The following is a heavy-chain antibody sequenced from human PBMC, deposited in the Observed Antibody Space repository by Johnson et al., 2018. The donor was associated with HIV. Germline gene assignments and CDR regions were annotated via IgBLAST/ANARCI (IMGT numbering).Heavy chain of an antibody. J-gene: IGHJ3*02. CDR2: ISSNGGST. Sequence: VQLVESGGGLVQPGGSLRLSCAASGFSFSTYAMHWVRQAPGKGLEYVSAISSNGGSTFYANSVKGRITISRDNYKNILYLQMNSLRAEDTAVYYCARGLYGSGSYYKTPLGAFDIWGQGTMVTVSS. CDR1: GFSFSTYA. D-gene: IGHD3-10*01. V-gene: IGHV3-64*01. CDR3: ARGLYGSGSYYKTPLGAFDI.